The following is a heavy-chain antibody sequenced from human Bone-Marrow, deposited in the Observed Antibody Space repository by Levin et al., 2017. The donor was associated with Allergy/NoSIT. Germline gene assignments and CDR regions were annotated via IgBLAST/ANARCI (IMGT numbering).Heavy chain of an antibody. CDR3: ARHVRSRDAPTYFDH. CDR1: DDSIDSGGYY. Sequence: SETLSLTCSVSDDSIDSGGYYWSWVRQHSGKGLEWIGYIYYSGGTFYNPSLKSRTSISIDTSKRQFSLSLTSVTAADTAVYYCARHVRSRDAPTYFDHWGQGVLVPVSS. CDR2: IYYSGGT. J-gene: IGHJ4*02. V-gene: IGHV4-31*03.